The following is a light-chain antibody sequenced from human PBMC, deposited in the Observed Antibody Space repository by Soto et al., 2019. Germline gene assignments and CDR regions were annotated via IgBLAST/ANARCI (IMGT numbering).Light chain of an antibody. CDR2: DAS. CDR3: QQRSNWPT. J-gene: IGKJ3*01. CDR1: QSVSNS. Sequence: EIVLTQSPATLSLSPGERATLSCRASQSVSNSLAWYQQKPGQAPRLLIYDASNRATGIPARFSGSGSGTDFTLTISSLEPDDFAVYFCQQRSNWPTFGPGTKVDI. V-gene: IGKV3-11*01.